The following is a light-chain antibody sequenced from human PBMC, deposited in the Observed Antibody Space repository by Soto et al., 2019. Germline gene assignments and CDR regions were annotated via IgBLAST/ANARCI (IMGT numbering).Light chain of an antibody. CDR3: QSYNDWPFA. CDR2: GVS. V-gene: IGKV3-15*01. CDR1: ESLFCF. J-gene: IGKJ2*01. Sequence: DIVLTQSPATLSVSPGDRVTLSCRAIESLFCFLAWYQQKPGQAPRLLMYGVSTRATGIPARFSGGGSATDFTLTISSLQSEDSAFYFCQSYNDWPFASGLGTRLEI.